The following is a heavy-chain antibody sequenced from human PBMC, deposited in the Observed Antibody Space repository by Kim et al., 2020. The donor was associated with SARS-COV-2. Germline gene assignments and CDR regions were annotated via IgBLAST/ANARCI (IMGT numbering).Heavy chain of an antibody. CDR1: GFSVSNNY. CDR3: ARGGYYDGSVYRYSFDY. V-gene: IGHV3-66*01. D-gene: IGHD3-22*01. Sequence: GGSLRLSCAASGFSVSNNYMNWVRQAPGKGLEWVSILYSGGTTYYADSVKVRFTISRDHSKNTLFLQMNSLRAEDTAIYYCARGGYYDGSVYRYSFDYSGQGILVTVSS. J-gene: IGHJ4*02. CDR2: LYSGGTT.